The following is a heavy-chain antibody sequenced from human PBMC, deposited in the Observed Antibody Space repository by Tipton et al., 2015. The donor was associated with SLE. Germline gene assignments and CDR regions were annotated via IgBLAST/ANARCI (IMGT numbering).Heavy chain of an antibody. V-gene: IGHV3-30*04. CDR3: AGHRTPDAFDI. J-gene: IGHJ3*02. CDR1: GFTFSSYA. CDR2: ISYDGSNK. Sequence: SLRLSCAASGFTFSSYAMHWVRQAPGKGLEWVAVISYDGSNKYYADSVKGRFTISRDNSKNTLYLQMNSLRAEDTAVYYCAGHRTPDAFDIWGQGTMVTVSS.